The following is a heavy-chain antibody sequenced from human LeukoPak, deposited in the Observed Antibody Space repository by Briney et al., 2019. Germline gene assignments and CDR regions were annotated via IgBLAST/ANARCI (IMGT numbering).Heavy chain of an antibody. CDR2: MHYTGST. J-gene: IGHJ4*02. CDR1: GDSISGFY. V-gene: IGHV4-59*12. Sequence: PSETLSLTCTVSGDSISGFYWNWIRQSPGKGLEWIGYMHYTGSTNYNPSLKSRVSITVDRSKNQFSLTLSSVTAADTAVYYCARGNRQLAYYGSGSRLPYDYWGQGSLVTVSS. D-gene: IGHD3-10*01. CDR3: ARGNRQLAYYGSGSRLPYDY.